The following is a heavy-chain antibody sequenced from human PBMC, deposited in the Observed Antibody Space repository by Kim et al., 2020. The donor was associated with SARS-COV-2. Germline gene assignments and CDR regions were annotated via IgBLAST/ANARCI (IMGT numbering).Heavy chain of an antibody. CDR1: GYTFTSYY. D-gene: IGHD6-13*01. CDR2: INPSGGST. J-gene: IGHJ6*02. V-gene: IGHV1-46*01. Sequence: ASVKVSCKASGYTFTSYYMHWVRQAPGQGLEWMGIINPSGGSTSYAQKFQGRVTMTRDTSTSTVYMELSSLRSEDTAVYYCARDPSLLGAAAAAGTLYYYYGMDVWGQGTTVTVSS. CDR3: ARDPSLLGAAAAAGTLYYYYGMDV.